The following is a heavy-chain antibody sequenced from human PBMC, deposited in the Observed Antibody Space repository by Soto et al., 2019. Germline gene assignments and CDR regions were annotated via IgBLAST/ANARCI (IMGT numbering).Heavy chain of an antibody. CDR1: GFSLTTSGVG. V-gene: IGHV2-5*02. D-gene: IGHD3-22*01. J-gene: IGHJ4*02. CDR2: IFWDDEK. Sequence: QITLKESGPTLVKPTQTLTLTCTFSGFSLTTSGVGVGWIRPPPGKALEWLALIFWDDEKRYSPSLKSRLTITSDTSKKQVFFTMTNMXPVDTAXYYXASSSGYRIFDCWGQGTLVTVSS. CDR3: ASSSGYRIFDC.